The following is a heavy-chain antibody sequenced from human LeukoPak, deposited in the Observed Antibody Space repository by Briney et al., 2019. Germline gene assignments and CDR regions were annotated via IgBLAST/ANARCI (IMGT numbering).Heavy chain of an antibody. D-gene: IGHD3-22*01. CDR1: GGSFSGYY. CDR3: ARRRRYYDSSGYYDNLDY. J-gene: IGHJ4*02. CDR2: INHSGST. Sequence: SETLSLTCDVYGGSFSGYYWNWIRQPPGKGLEWIGEINHSGSTNYNPSLKSRVTISVDTSKNQFPLKLCSVTAPDTAVYYCARRRRYYDSSGYYDNLDYWGQGILVTVSS. V-gene: IGHV4-34*01.